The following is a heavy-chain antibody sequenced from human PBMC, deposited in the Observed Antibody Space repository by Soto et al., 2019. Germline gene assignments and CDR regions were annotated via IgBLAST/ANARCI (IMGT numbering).Heavy chain of an antibody. CDR2: IWYDGSNK. CDR3: ARQITIFGVVVNYYYYGMDV. Sequence: QVQLVESGGGVVQPGRSLRLSCAASGFTFSSYGMHWVRQAPGKGLEWVAVIWYDGSNKYYADSVKGRFTISRDNSKNTLYLQMNSLRAEDTAVDYCARQITIFGVVVNYYYYGMDVWGQGTTVTVSS. D-gene: IGHD3-3*01. V-gene: IGHV3-33*01. J-gene: IGHJ6*02. CDR1: GFTFSSYG.